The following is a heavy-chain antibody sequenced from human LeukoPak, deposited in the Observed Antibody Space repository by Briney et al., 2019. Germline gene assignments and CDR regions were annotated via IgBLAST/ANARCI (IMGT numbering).Heavy chain of an antibody. V-gene: IGHV3-23*01. CDR2: ISGSGGST. J-gene: IGHJ3*02. CDR1: GFTFSSYA. CDR3: AKGVYSYGYALYAFDM. Sequence: GGSLRLSCAASGFTFSSYAMSWVRQAPGKGLEWVSAISGSGGSTYYADSVKGRFTISRDNSKNTLYLQMNSLRAEDTAVYYCAKGVYSYGYALYAFDMWGQGTMVTVSS. D-gene: IGHD5-18*01.